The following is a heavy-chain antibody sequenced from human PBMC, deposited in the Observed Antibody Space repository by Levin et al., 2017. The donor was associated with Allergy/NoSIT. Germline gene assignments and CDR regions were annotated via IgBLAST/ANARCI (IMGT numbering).Heavy chain of an antibody. CDR1: GFTFSSYA. CDR2: ISYDGSNK. V-gene: IGHV3-30*04. D-gene: IGHD1-1*01. Sequence: SCAASGFTFSSYAMHWVRQAPGKGLEWVAVISYDGSNKYYADSVKGRFTISRDNSKNTLYLQMNSLRAEDTAVYYCARDEDWNDGRVGFDYWGQGTLVTVSS. J-gene: IGHJ4*02. CDR3: ARDEDWNDGRVGFDY.